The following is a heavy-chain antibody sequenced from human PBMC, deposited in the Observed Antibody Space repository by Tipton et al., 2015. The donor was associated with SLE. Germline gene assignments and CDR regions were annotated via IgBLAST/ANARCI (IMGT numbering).Heavy chain of an antibody. V-gene: IGHV4-59*08. CDR1: GGSISSYY. J-gene: IGHJ2*01. D-gene: IGHD4-17*01. CDR3: ARHPTTVTTLWEWYFDL. Sequence: TLSLTCTVSGGSISSYYWSWIRQPPGKGLEWIGYIYFTGSTNYNPSLKSRLTISIDRSQNQFSLRLNSMTAADTAVYYCARHPTTVTTLWEWYFDLWGRGTLVTVSS. CDR2: IYFTGST.